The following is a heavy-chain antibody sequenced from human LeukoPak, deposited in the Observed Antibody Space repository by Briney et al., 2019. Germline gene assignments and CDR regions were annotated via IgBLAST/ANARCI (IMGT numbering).Heavy chain of an antibody. V-gene: IGHV1-18*01. Sequence: ASVKVSCKASGYTFTSYGISWVRQAPGQGLEWMGWISAYNGNTNYAQKLQGRVTMTTDTSTSTAYMELRSLRSDDTAVYYCARHQREIQLGEFYYYYCGMDVWGQGTTVTVSS. CDR2: ISAYNGNT. CDR1: GYTFTSYG. CDR3: ARHQREIQLGEFYYYYCGMDV. J-gene: IGHJ6*02. D-gene: IGHD5-18*01.